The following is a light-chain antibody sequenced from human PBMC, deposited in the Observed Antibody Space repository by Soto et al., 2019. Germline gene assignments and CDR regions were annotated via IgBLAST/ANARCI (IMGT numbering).Light chain of an antibody. CDR3: CSYADSYIV. CDR1: SSDVGGYNY. J-gene: IGLJ2*01. CDR2: DVS. Sequence: QSALTQPRSVSGSPGQSVIISCTGTSSDVGGYNYVSWYQQYPGKAPKLMIYDVSYRPSGVPDRFSGSQSGNTASLTISGLQAEDEADYYCCSYADSYIVFGGGTKLTVL. V-gene: IGLV2-11*01.